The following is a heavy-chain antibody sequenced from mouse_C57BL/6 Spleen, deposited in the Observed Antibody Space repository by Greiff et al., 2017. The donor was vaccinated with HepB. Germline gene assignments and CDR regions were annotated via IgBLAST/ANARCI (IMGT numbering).Heavy chain of an antibody. V-gene: IGHV5-17*01. J-gene: IGHJ4*01. D-gene: IGHD2-3*01. Sequence: EVMLVESGGGLVKPGGSLKLSCAASGFTFSDYGMHWVRQAPEKGLEWVAYISSGSSTIYYADTVKGRFTISRDNAKNTLFLQMTSLRSEDTAMYYCARLDGYYDAMDYWGQGTSVTVSS. CDR1: GFTFSDYG. CDR2: ISSGSSTI. CDR3: ARLDGYYDAMDY.